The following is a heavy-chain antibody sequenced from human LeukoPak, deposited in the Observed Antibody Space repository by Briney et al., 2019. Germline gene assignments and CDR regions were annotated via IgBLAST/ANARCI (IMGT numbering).Heavy chain of an antibody. V-gene: IGHV3-7*04. Sequence: PGGSLRLSCAASGFTFSSYTMNWVRQAPGKGLEWVANIKKDGSEKYYVDSVKGRFTIFRDNNKNSLYLQMNSLRAEDTAVYYCAKDLSVLVRFGESSRERWFDPWGQGTLVTVSS. CDR2: IKKDGSEK. J-gene: IGHJ5*02. CDR3: AKDLSVLVRFGESSRERWFDP. D-gene: IGHD3-10*01. CDR1: GFTFSSYT.